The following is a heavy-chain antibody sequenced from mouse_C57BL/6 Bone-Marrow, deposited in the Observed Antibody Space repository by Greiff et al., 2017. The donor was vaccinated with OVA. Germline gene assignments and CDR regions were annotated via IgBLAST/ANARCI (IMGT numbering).Heavy chain of an antibody. CDR3: AKGGDSNYNYAIDY. D-gene: IGHD2-5*01. V-gene: IGHV5-17*01. CDR2: ISSGSSTI. J-gene: IGHJ4*01. Sequence: EVTLVESGGGLVKPGGSLKLSCAASGFTFSDYGMHWVRQAPEKGLEWVAYISSGSSTIYYADTVKGRFTISRDNAKNTLFLHMTSLRSEDTAMYYGAKGGDSNYNYAIDYWGQGTSVTVSS. CDR1: GFTFSDYG.